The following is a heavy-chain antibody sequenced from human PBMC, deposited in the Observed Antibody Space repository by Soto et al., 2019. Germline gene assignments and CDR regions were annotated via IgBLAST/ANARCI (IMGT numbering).Heavy chain of an antibody. CDR1: GFTFSSYG. J-gene: IGHJ6*02. V-gene: IGHV3-30*18. CDR2: ISYDGSNK. D-gene: IGHD3-3*02. CDR3: AKVGRISSPTTGYYYGMDV. Sequence: PGGSLRLSCAASGFTFSSYGMHWVRQAPGKGLEWVAVISYDGSNKYYADSVKGRFTISRDNSKNTLYLQMNSLRAEDTAVYYCAKVGRISSPTTGYYYGMDVWGQGTTVTVSS.